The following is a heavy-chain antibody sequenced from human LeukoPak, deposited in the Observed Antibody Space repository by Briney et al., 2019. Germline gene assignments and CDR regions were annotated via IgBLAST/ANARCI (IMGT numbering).Heavy chain of an antibody. CDR3: VRGDRYFFDF. J-gene: IGHJ4*02. D-gene: IGHD1-14*01. Sequence: GGSLRLSCAASGFTFSSYEMNGVLQAPGRGLEWVSYIGNTGRTIYYADSLQGRFTISRDNAKNTLYLQMNSLRAEDTAIYYCVRGDRYFFDFWGQGTLVTVSS. CDR2: IGNTGRTI. V-gene: IGHV3-48*03. CDR1: GFTFSSYE.